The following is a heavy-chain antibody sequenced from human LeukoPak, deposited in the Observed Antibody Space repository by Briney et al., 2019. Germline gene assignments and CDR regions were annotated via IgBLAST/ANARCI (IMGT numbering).Heavy chain of an antibody. CDR1: GFTFGDYA. J-gene: IGHJ6*03. V-gene: IGHV3-49*04. Sequence: PGGSLRLSCTASGFTFGDYAMSWVRQAPGKGLEWVGFIRSKAYGGTTEYAASVKGRFTISRDDSKSIAYLQMNSLKTEDTAVYYCTRCYDFWSSYYYYMDVWGKGTTVTVSS. CDR3: TRCYDFWSSYYYYMDV. D-gene: IGHD3-3*01. CDR2: IRSKAYGGTT.